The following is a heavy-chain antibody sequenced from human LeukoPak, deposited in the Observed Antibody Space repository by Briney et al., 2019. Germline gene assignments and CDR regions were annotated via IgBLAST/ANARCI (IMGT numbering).Heavy chain of an antibody. CDR1: GFTFSSYS. CDR2: ISYDGSNK. V-gene: IGHV3-30*18. J-gene: IGHJ4*02. Sequence: GRSLRLSCAASGFTFSSYSMHWVRQAPGKGLEWVAVISYDGSNKYYADSVKGRFTISRDNSKNTLSPQMNSLRAEDTAVYYCAKSGLSRFDYWGQGTLVTVSS. D-gene: IGHD4/OR15-4a*01. CDR3: AKSGLSRFDY.